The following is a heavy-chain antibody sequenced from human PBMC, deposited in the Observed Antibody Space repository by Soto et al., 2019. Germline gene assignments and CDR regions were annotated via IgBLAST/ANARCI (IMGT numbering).Heavy chain of an antibody. CDR2: VHHTKGA. CDR3: AKSGGYSSGWYYFDY. Sequence: PSETLSLTCVVSDKSISKDIWWNWVRQPPGQGLEWIGEVHHTKGALYNPALRSRVTVSADLFNSKIFLKLSSVTAADTAVYYCAKSGGYSSGWYYFDYWGQGTLVTVSS. V-gene: IGHV4-4*02. CDR1: DKSISKDIW. J-gene: IGHJ4*02. D-gene: IGHD6-19*01.